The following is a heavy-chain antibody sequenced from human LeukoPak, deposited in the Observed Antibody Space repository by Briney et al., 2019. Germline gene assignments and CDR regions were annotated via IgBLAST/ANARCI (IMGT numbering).Heavy chain of an antibody. Sequence: GASVKVSCKASGYTFTGYYMHWVRQAPGQGLEWMGWINPNSGGTNYAQKFQGWVTMTRDTSISTAYMELSRLRSDDTAVYYCARTPMVRGVRGMDVWGQGTTVTVSS. V-gene: IGHV1-2*04. CDR3: ARTPMVRGVRGMDV. J-gene: IGHJ6*02. D-gene: IGHD3-10*01. CDR1: GYTFTGYY. CDR2: INPNSGGT.